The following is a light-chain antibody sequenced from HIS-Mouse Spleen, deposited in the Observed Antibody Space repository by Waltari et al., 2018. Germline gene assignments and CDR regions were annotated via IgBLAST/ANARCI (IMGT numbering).Light chain of an antibody. V-gene: IGLV2-14*01. CDR3: SSYTSSSTLV. Sequence: QSALTQPASVSGSPGQSITISCTGTSSDVGGYNYVSWYQQHPGKAPKFMIYEVMTRPSGVSNRFSGSKSGNTASLTISGLQAEDEADYYCSSYTSSSTLVFGGGTKLTVL. CDR2: EVM. J-gene: IGLJ2*01. CDR1: SSDVGGYNY.